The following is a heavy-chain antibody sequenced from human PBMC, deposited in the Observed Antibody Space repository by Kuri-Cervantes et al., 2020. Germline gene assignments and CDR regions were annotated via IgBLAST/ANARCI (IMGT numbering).Heavy chain of an antibody. J-gene: IGHJ3*02. D-gene: IGHD3-22*01. CDR3: AREQYYYDSSGYYKATYDAFDI. CDR1: GFTFSSYG. Sequence: GGSLRLSCAASGFTFSSYGMHWARQAPGKGLEWVAVIWYDGSNKYYADSVKGRFTISRDNSKNTLYLQMNSLRAEDTAVYYCAREQYYYDSSGYYKATYDAFDIWGQGTMVTVSS. V-gene: IGHV3-30*19. CDR2: IWYDGSNK.